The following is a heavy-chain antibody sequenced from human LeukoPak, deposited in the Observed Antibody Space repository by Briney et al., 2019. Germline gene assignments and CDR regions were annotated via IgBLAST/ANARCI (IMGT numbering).Heavy chain of an antibody. D-gene: IGHD3-10*01. J-gene: IGHJ4*02. CDR3: ARKDYYGSGSIDY. V-gene: IGHV1-2*02. Sequence: ASVKVSCKASGYTFTGYYMHWVRQAPGQGLEWMGWINPNSGGTNYAQKFQGRVTMTRDTSTSTVYMELSSLRSEDTAVYYCARKDYYGSGSIDYWGQGTLVTVSS. CDR1: GYTFTGYY. CDR2: INPNSGGT.